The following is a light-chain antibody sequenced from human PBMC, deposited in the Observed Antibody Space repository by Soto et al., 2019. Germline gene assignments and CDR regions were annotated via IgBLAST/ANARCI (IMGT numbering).Light chain of an antibody. CDR1: QSISNW. CDR2: KAS. CDR3: QQNNRYSWT. J-gene: IGKJ1*01. Sequence: DIQMTQSPSTPSASVGDRVTVTCRASQSISNWLAWYQQKPGKAPKLLIYKASNLESGVPSRFSGSGSGTEFTLTISSLQPDDFATYYCQQNNRYSWTFGQGTKVDIK. V-gene: IGKV1-5*03.